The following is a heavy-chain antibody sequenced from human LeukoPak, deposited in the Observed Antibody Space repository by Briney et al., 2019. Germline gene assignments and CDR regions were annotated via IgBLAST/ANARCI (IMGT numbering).Heavy chain of an antibody. CDR1: GFTFSSSA. CDR3: VRMNYVSTGWGAPFDY. D-gene: IGHD3-10*02. J-gene: IGHJ4*02. Sequence: GGSLRLSCAASGFTFSSSAMNWVRQAPGKGLEWVSSISVSGGSTYYADSVKGRFTISRDNAKNLLFLQMDTLRVEDTAIYYCVRMNYVSTGWGAPFDYWGQGTLVTVSS. CDR2: ISVSGGST. V-gene: IGHV3-23*01.